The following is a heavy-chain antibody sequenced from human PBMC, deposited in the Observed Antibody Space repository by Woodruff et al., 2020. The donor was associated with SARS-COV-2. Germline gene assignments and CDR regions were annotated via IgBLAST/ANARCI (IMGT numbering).Heavy chain of an antibody. CDR3: ARAGLLPEDAFDI. CDR2: INPSGGST. V-gene: IGHV1-46*03. D-gene: IGHD3-10*01. J-gene: IGHJ3*02. Sequence: IINPSGGSTSYAQKFQGRVTMTRDTSTSTVYMELSSLRSEDTAVYYCARAGLLPEDAFDIWGQGTMVTVSS.